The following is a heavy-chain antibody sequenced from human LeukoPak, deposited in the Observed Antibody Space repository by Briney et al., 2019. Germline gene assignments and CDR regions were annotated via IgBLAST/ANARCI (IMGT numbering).Heavy chain of an antibody. D-gene: IGHD3-22*01. CDR2: IYHSGST. V-gene: IGHV4-38-2*02. J-gene: IGHJ4*02. CDR3: ARDRGYYYDSSGYSDY. Sequence: SETLSLTCTVSGYSISSGYYWGWIRQPPGKGLEWIGSIYHSGSTYCNPSLKSRVTISVDTSKNQFSLKLSSVTAADTAVYYCARDRGYYYDSSGYSDYWGQGTLVTVSS. CDR1: GYSISSGYY.